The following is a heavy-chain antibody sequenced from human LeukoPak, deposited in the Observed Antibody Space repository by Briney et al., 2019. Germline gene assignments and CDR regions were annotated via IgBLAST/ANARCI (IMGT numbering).Heavy chain of an antibody. CDR2: ISAYNGNT. Sequence: GASVKVSCKASGYTFTSYSISWVRQAPGQGLEWMGWISAYNGNTNYAQKLQGRVTMTTDTSTSTAYMELRSLRSDDTAVYYCARVLAGWLWFGELDYWGQGTLVTVSS. V-gene: IGHV1-18*01. D-gene: IGHD3-10*01. J-gene: IGHJ4*02. CDR1: GYTFTSYS. CDR3: ARVLAGWLWFGELDY.